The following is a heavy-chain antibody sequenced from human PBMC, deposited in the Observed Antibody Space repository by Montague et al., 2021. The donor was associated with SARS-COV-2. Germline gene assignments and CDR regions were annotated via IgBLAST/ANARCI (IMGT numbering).Heavy chain of an antibody. CDR1: GFTFSSYQ. D-gene: IGHD6-19*01. J-gene: IGHJ4*02. Sequence: SLGLSCPASGFTFSSYQMNWVRQAPGKGLEWVSYISSSGSNKNDADSVKGRFTISRDNAKNSLYLQMNSLRAEDTAVYYCTRDPGIAEAGSWFDYWGQGTLVTVSS. CDR3: TRDPGIAEAGSWFDY. CDR2: ISSSGSNK. V-gene: IGHV3-48*03.